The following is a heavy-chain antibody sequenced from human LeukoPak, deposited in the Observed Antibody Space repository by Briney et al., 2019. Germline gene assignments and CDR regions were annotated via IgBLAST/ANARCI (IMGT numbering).Heavy chain of an antibody. D-gene: IGHD5-18*01. CDR1: GFTFDDYA. J-gene: IGHJ4*02. CDR2: ISWNSGSI. Sequence: GRSLRLSCAASGFTFDDYAMHWVRQAPAKGLEWVSGISWNSGSIGYADSVKGRFTISRDNAKNSLYLQMNSLRAEDTALYYCAKDSVDTAMANWGQGTLVTVSS. V-gene: IGHV3-9*01. CDR3: AKDSVDTAMAN.